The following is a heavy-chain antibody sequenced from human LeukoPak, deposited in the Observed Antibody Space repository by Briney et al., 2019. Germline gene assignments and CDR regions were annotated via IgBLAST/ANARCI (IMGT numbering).Heavy chain of an antibody. J-gene: IGHJ4*02. CDR2: IYYSGST. CDR1: GGSISSGGYY. V-gene: IGHV4-31*03. D-gene: IGHD6-19*01. Sequence: SETLSLTCTVSGGSISSGGYYWSWIRQHPGKGLEWIGYIYYSGSTYYNPSLKSRVTISVDTSKNQLSLKLSSMTAADTAVYYCARQWLVSPLFDYWGQGTLVTVSS. CDR3: ARQWLVSPLFDY.